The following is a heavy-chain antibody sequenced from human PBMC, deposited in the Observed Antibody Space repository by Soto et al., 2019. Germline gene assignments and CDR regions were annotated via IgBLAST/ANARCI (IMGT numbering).Heavy chain of an antibody. J-gene: IGHJ4*02. CDR3: ARGGIRLLPPSGH. CDR1: GGSLSGYY. Sequence: QEQLKQWGAGLLKPSETLSLTCAVFGGSLSGYYLTWIPQPPGKGLEWIGEINHSGVTNYSPSLKSRITMSLDTSKHQFSLNLNSVTAADTAVYYCARGGIRLLPPSGHCGQGTLVTVSS. D-gene: IGHD3-10*01. V-gene: IGHV4-34*02. CDR2: INHSGVT.